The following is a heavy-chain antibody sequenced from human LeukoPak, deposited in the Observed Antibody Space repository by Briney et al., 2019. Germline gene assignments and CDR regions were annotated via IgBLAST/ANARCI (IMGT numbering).Heavy chain of an antibody. V-gene: IGHV3-7*03. CDR3: ARAWDI. CDR2: IGQDGGEK. Sequence: GGSLRLSCAASGFTFTTFWMHWVRQAPGKGLEWVANIGQDGGEKYYVDSVKGRFTISRDNPKNSLYLQMSSLRAEDTAVYYCARAWDIWGQGAMVTVSS. CDR1: GFTFTTFW. J-gene: IGHJ3*02.